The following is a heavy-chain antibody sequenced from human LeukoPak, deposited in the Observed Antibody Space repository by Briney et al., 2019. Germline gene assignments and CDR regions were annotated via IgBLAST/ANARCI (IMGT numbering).Heavy chain of an antibody. Sequence: SETLSLTCTVSGGSISSYYWSWIRQPPGKGLEWIGYIYYSGSTNCNPSLKSRVTISVDTSKNQLSLKLSSVTAADTAVYYCARIWAGYYDSRGAFDIWGQGTMVTVSS. D-gene: IGHD3-22*01. V-gene: IGHV4-59*01. CDR3: ARIWAGYYDSRGAFDI. CDR1: GGSISSYY. CDR2: IYYSGST. J-gene: IGHJ3*02.